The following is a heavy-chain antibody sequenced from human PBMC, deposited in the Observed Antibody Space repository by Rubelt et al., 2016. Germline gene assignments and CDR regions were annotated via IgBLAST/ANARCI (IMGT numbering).Heavy chain of an antibody. D-gene: IGHD4/OR15-4a*01. CDR3: ASGLTTKYYFDY. V-gene: IGHV3-23*01. J-gene: IGHJ4*02. CDR2: IGGSGGST. Sequence: QATGEGLEWVSFIGGSGGSTNYADSVKGRFTISRDNSENTLSLQMNSLRAEDTAVYYCASGLTTKYYFDYWGQGTLVTVSS.